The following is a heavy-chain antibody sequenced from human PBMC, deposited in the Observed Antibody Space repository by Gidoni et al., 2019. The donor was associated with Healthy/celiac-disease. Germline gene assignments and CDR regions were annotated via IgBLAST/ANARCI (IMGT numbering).Heavy chain of an antibody. CDR2: ISYDGSNK. CDR1: GFTFSSYG. D-gene: IGHD5-18*01. J-gene: IGHJ3*02. Sequence: QVQLVESGGGVVQPGRARRLSCAASGFTFSSYGMHWVRQAPGKGLEWVAVISYDGSNKYYADSVKGRFTISRDNSKNTLYLQMNSLRAEDTAVYYCAKGAIQLWFGAFDIWGQGTMVTVSS. CDR3: AKGAIQLWFGAFDI. V-gene: IGHV3-30*18.